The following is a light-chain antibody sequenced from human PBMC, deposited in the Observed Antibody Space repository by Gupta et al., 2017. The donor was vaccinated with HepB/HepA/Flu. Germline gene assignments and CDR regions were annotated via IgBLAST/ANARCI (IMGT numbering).Light chain of an antibody. CDR3: QQYNSYSWT. CDR1: QSISSW. V-gene: IGKV1-5*03. Sequence: IHTSPSPSTLSASVGDRVTITCRASQSISSWLAWYQQKPGKAPKLLIYKASSLESGVPSRFSGSGSGTEFTLTISSLQPDDFATYYCQQYNSYSWTFGQGTKLEIK. J-gene: IGKJ5*01. CDR2: KAS.